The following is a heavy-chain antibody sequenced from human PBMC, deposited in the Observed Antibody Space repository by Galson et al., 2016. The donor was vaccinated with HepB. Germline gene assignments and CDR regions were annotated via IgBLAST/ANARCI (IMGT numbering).Heavy chain of an antibody. CDR1: GYRFANYW. CDR3: ARSTFGFDY. D-gene: IGHD2/OR15-2a*01. J-gene: IGHJ4*02. Sequence: QSGAEVKKPGESLKISCKASGYRFANYWIGWVRQMPGKGLEWMGDVYPGDSDKRYSPSFHGQVTISVDKSITTAYLQWNSRKASDTAIYYCARSTFGFDYWGLGTLVTVSS. CDR2: VYPGDSDK. V-gene: IGHV5-51*03.